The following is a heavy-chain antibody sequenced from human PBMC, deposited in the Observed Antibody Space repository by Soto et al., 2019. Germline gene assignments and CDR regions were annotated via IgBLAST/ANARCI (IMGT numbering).Heavy chain of an antibody. Sequence: LSLTWTVSGGSSRSRGHCWSRIRQDPGKGLEWIGYIYYSGSTYYNPSLRSRVTMSVDTSKNQFSLKLRSVTAADTAVYYCARVLGGTSYSAGSYKGLDVWGQGTTVTAS. J-gene: IGHJ6*02. V-gene: IGHV4-31*02. CDR1: GGSSRSRGHC. CDR3: ARVLGGTSYSAGSYKGLDV. CDR2: IYYSGST. D-gene: IGHD3-10*01.